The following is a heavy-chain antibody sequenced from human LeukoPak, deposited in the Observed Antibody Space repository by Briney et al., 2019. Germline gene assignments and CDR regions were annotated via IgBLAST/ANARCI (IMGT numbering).Heavy chain of an antibody. V-gene: IGHV3-9*01. CDR2: ISWNSGSI. Sequence: GRSLRLSCAASGFTFDDYAMRWVRQAPGKGLEWVSGISWNSGSIGYADSVKGRFTISRDNAKNSLYLQMNSLRAEDTALYYCAKDTSVVVTGTFDYWGQGTLVTVS. J-gene: IGHJ4*02. CDR1: GFTFDDYA. CDR3: AKDTSVVVTGTFDY. D-gene: IGHD2-21*02.